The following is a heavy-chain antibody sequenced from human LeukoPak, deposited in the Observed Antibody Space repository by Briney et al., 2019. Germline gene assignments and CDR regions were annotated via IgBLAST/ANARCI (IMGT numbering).Heavy chain of an antibody. J-gene: IGHJ6*03. Sequence: ASVKVSCKASGYTFTGYYIHWVRQAPGQGLEWMGWINPNSGGTNYAQKFQGRVTMTRDTSITIAYMELSRLTSDDTAVYYCARACQYQLLIFLYYYMDVWGKGTTVTISS. D-gene: IGHD2-2*01. V-gene: IGHV1-2*02. CDR1: GYTFTGYY. CDR3: ARACQYQLLIFLYYYMDV. CDR2: INPNSGGT.